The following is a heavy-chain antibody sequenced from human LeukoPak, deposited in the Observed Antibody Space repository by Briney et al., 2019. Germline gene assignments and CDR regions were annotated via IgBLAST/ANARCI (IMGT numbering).Heavy chain of an antibody. CDR1: GASINSYY. J-gene: IGHJ6*04. CDR3: AREPFPRHLLPVVLDV. Sequence: PSETLSLTCTVSGASINSYYRGWVRQPPTKELEWIGYVYPSGDTNDNPSVRGRVTMSVDTSKNQFSLKLSSVTAADTAVYYCAREPFPRHLLPVVLDVWGKGTTVTVSS. CDR2: VYPSGDT. V-gene: IGHV4-59*12. D-gene: IGHD4-23*01.